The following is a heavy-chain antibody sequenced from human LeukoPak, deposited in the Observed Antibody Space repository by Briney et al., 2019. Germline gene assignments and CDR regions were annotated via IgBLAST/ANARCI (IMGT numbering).Heavy chain of an antibody. CDR1: GFTFSSYA. Sequence: PGRSLRLSCAASGFTFSSYAMHWVRQAPGKGLEWVAVISYDGSNKYYADSVKGRFTISRDNSKNTLYLQMNSLRGEDTAVYYCARDGLLLEYGSGNWFDPWGQGTLVTVSS. V-gene: IGHV3-30-3*01. J-gene: IGHJ5*02. D-gene: IGHD3-10*01. CDR3: ARDGLLLEYGSGNWFDP. CDR2: ISYDGSNK.